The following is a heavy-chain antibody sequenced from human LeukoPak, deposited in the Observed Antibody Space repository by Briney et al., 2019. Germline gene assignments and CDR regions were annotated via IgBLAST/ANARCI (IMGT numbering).Heavy chain of an antibody. CDR1: GYSFTSYL. J-gene: IGHJ3*02. D-gene: IGHD3-10*01. CDR2: IYPGDSDT. Sequence: GESMMSCCKGSGYSFTSYLIGWVRQMPGKGLEWMGIIYPGDSDTRYSPSFQGQVTISADESISTAYLQWSSLKASDSAMYYCATNTMFRGIHAFDIWGQGPVATVSS. V-gene: IGHV5-51*01. CDR3: ATNTMFRGIHAFDI.